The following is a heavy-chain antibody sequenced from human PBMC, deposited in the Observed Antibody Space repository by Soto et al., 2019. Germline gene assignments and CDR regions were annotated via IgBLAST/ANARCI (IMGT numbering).Heavy chain of an antibody. CDR2: ISAYNGNT. CDR1: GYTFTSYG. Sequence: ASVKVSCKASGYTFTSYGISWVRQAPGQGLEWMGWISAYNGNTNYAQKLQGRVTMTTDTSTSTAYMEPRSLRSDDTAVYYCARDHRDSSGHNNWFDPWGQGTLVTVSS. CDR3: ARDHRDSSGHNNWFDP. D-gene: IGHD3-22*01. J-gene: IGHJ5*02. V-gene: IGHV1-18*01.